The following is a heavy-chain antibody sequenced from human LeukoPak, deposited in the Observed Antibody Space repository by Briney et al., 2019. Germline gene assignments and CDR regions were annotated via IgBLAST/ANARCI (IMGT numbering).Heavy chain of an antibody. V-gene: IGHV3-30*03. Sequence: GGSLRLSCAASGFTFSGYAMSWVRQAPGKGLEWVAVISDDGSNKYYADSVKGRFTISRDNSKNTLYLQMNSLRAGDTAVYYCARDCVTSRYYYYGMDVWGQGTTVTVSS. J-gene: IGHJ6*02. CDR1: GFTFSGYA. CDR3: ARDCVTSRYYYYGMDV. D-gene: IGHD5/OR15-5a*01. CDR2: ISDDGSNK.